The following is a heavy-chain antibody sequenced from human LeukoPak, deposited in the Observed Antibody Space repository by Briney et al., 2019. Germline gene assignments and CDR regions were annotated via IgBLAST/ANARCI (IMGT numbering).Heavy chain of an antibody. D-gene: IGHD5-24*01. CDR3: ARDLDGYNSYYFDY. Sequence: GASVKVSCKASGYTFTSYSISWVRQAPGQGLEWMGWISAYNGNTNYAQKLQGRVTMRTDTSTSTAYMELRSLRSDDTAVYYCARDLDGYNSYYFDYWGQGTLVTVFS. V-gene: IGHV1-18*01. CDR1: GYTFTSYS. CDR2: ISAYNGNT. J-gene: IGHJ4*02.